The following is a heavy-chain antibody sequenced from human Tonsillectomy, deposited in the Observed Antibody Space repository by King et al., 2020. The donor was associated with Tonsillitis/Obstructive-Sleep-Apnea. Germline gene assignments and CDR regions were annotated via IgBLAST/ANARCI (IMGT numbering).Heavy chain of an antibody. V-gene: IGHV3-21*01. J-gene: IGHJ6*03. D-gene: IGHD4-17*01. CDR3: ARVARDYGDSYYMDV. CDR2: TSTSGSYI. CDR1: RFTFSRYS. Sequence: VQLVESGGGLVKPGGSLRLSCAASRFTFSRYSVNWVRQAPGKGLEWVSSTSTSGSYIYYADSVKGRFPISRDNAKNSLYLQMNSLRAEDTAVYYCARVARDYGDSYYMDVWGKGTTVTVSS.